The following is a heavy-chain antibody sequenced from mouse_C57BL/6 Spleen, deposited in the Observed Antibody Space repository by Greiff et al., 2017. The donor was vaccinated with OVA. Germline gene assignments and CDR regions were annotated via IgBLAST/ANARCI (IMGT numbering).Heavy chain of an antibody. Sequence: DVMLVESGGGLVKPGGSLKLSCAASGFTFSDYGMHWVRQAPEKGLEWVAYISSGSSTIYYADTVKGRFTISRDNAKNTLFLQMTSLRSEDTAMYYCASTVVATGAMDYWGQGTSVTVSS. J-gene: IGHJ4*01. V-gene: IGHV5-17*01. CDR2: ISSGSSTI. CDR1: GFTFSDYG. CDR3: ASTVVATGAMDY. D-gene: IGHD1-1*01.